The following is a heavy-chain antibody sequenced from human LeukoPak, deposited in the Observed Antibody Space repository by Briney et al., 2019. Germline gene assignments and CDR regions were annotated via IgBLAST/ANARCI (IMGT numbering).Heavy chain of an antibody. Sequence: SETLSLTCAVYGGSFSGYYWSWIRQPPGKGLEWIGEINHSGSTNYNPSLKSRVTISVDTSKNQFSLKLSSVTAADTAVYYCARGSPYYGSGYDYWGQGTLVTVPS. D-gene: IGHD3-10*01. J-gene: IGHJ4*02. CDR2: INHSGST. CDR3: ARGSPYYGSGYDY. CDR1: GGSFSGYY. V-gene: IGHV4-34*01.